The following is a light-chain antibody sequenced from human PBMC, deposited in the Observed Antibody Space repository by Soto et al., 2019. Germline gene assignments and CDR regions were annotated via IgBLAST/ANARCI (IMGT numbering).Light chain of an antibody. CDR2: GAS. J-gene: IGKJ4*01. Sequence: EIVMTQSPATLSVSPGERATLSCRASQHVRSNLAWYQQKPGQAPRLLIYGASTRATGVPARFSGSGSGTEFTLTISSLQSEDFAVYYCQQYTDWPLTFGGGTKVEIK. CDR1: QHVRSN. V-gene: IGKV3-15*01. CDR3: QQYTDWPLT.